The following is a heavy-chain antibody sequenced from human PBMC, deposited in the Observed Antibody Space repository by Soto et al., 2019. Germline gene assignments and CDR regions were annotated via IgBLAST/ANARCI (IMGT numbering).Heavy chain of an antibody. CDR3: AKATTNGGWFNPFDY. J-gene: IGHJ4*02. Sequence: GGSLRLSCAASGFSFVNYAMNWVRQAPGKGLEWVSGLSGSGTSTYYADSVKGRFTISRDNSRDTLFLQMNSLTADDTAVYYCAKATTNGGWFNPFDYWGQGALVTVSS. V-gene: IGHV3-23*01. CDR1: GFSFVNYA. CDR2: LSGSGTST. D-gene: IGHD6-19*01.